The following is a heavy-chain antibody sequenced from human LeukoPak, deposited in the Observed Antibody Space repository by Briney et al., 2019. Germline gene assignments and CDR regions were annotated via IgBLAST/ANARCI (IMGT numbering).Heavy chain of an antibody. CDR1: GFSFSTYW. CDR2: IKGDGNGN. V-gene: IGHV3-7*03. Sequence: PGGSLRLSCAASGFSFSTYWMSWVRQAPGKGLEWVANIKGDGNGNNYVDSVKGRFTISRDNSKNTLYLQMNSLRAEDVAVYFCAKNSGYNWQYFFDYWGQGTLVTVSS. J-gene: IGHJ4*02. D-gene: IGHD6-25*01. CDR3: AKNSGYNWQYFFDY.